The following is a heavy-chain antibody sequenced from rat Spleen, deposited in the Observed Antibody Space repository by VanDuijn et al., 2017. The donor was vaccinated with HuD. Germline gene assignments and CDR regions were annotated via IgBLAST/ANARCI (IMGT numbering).Heavy chain of an antibody. CDR1: GFTFSDYY. J-gene: IGHJ3*01. CDR3: TRQGYPSWFAY. D-gene: IGHD1-11*01. CDR2: IRYDGSST. V-gene: IGHV5-29*01. Sequence: EVQLVESDGGLVQPGRSLKLSCAASGFTFSDYYMAWVRQGPTQGLEWVATIRYDGSSTYYRDSVKGRFTISRDNAKSTLYLQMDSLRSEDTATYYCTRQGYPSWFAYWGQGTLVTVSS.